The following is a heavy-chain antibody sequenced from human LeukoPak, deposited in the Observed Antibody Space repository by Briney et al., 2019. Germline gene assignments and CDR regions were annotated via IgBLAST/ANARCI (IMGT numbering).Heavy chain of an antibody. D-gene: IGHD2-21*02. V-gene: IGHV5-51*01. CDR2: IYPGDSDT. J-gene: IGHJ6*02. Sequence: GESLKISCKGSGYSFTSYWIGWVRQMPGEGLEWMGIIYPGDSDTRYSPSFQGQVTISADKSISTAYLQWSSLKASDTAMYYCARQGYCGGDCYSGDYYYYGMDVWGQGTTVTVSS. CDR3: ARQGYCGGDCYSGDYYYYGMDV. CDR1: GYSFTSYW.